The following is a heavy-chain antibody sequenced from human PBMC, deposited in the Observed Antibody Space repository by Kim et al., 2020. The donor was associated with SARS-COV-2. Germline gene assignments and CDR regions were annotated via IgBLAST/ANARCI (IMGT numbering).Heavy chain of an antibody. CDR2: IYYSGST. CDR1: GGSISSYY. CDR3: ARAHLRGSGTHFDY. V-gene: IGHV4-59*01. Sequence: SETLSLTCTVSGGSISSYYWSWIRQPPGKGLEWIGYIYYSGSTNYNPSLKSRVTISVDTSKNQFSLKLSSVTAADTAVYYCARAHLRGSGTHFDYWGQGTLVTVSS. J-gene: IGHJ4*02. D-gene: IGHD3-10*01.